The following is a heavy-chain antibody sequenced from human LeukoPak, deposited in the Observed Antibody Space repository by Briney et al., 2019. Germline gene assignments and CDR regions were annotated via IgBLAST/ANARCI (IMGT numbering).Heavy chain of an antibody. J-gene: IGHJ5*02. CDR3: AHIHYYGSGSFPNWFDP. CDR2: IYWDDDK. D-gene: IGHD3-10*01. CDR1: GFSLSTNGVG. Sequence: SGPTLVNPTQTLTLTCTFSGFSLSTNGVGVGWIRQPPGKALEWLGLIYWDDDKRYSASLKARLTITKDTSKNQVVLTMTNMDPVDTATDYCAHIHYYGSGSFPNWFDPWGQGTLVTVSS. V-gene: IGHV2-5*02.